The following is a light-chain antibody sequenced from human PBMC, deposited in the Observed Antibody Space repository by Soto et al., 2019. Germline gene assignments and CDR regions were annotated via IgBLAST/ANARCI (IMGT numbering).Light chain of an antibody. CDR3: SSYAGSNTFV. CDR2: EVN. CDR1: TSDVGGYKY. Sequence: QPALTQPPSASGSPGQSVTISCTGTTSDVGGYKYVSRHQQHPGKGPKLIIYEVNKRPSGVPDRFSGSKSGNTASLTVSGLQAEDEADYYCSSYAGSNTFVFGTGTKVTVL. J-gene: IGLJ1*01. V-gene: IGLV2-8*01.